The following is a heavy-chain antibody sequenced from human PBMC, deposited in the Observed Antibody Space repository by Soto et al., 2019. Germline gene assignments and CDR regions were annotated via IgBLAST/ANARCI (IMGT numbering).Heavy chain of an antibody. CDR3: ARLGSLLQPIDY. V-gene: IGHV5-51*01. D-gene: IGHD4-4*01. CDR1: GYTFTNYW. Sequence: GESLKISCQTSGYTFTNYWIGWVRHMPGRGLEWMGLIFPRDSDTRYNSSFEGQVTISSDRSIAIAYLQWTSLKASDTAIYFCARLGSLLQPIDYWGRGTPVTVSS. CDR2: IFPRDSDT. J-gene: IGHJ4*02.